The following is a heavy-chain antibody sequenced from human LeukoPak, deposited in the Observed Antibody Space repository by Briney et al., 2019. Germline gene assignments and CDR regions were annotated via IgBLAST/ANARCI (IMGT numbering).Heavy chain of an antibody. V-gene: IGHV1-2*06. D-gene: IGHD3-9*01. J-gene: IGHJ4*02. CDR3: ARDWGLRYFDWLLLGSFDY. Sequence: ASVKVSCKASGYTFTGYYMHWVRQAPGQGLEWMGRINPNSGGANYAQKFQGRVTMTRDTSISTAYMELSRLRSDDTAVYYCARDWGLRYFDWLLLGSFDYWGQGTLVTVSS. CDR2: INPNSGGA. CDR1: GYTFTGYY.